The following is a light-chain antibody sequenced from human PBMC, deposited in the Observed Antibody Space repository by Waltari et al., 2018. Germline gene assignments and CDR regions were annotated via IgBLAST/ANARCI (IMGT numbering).Light chain of an antibody. Sequence: QSALTQPASVSGSPGQSITISCTGSSSDVGSYNLVPCYQQHPSKAPKIRIYEGSKRPSGVSNRFSGYRSDNTASLAISGLQAEDEAHYYCCSYAGSSAPRVFGGETKLTVL. J-gene: IGLJ3*02. CDR1: SSDVGSYNL. V-gene: IGLV2-23*01. CDR3: CSYAGSSAPRV. CDR2: EGS.